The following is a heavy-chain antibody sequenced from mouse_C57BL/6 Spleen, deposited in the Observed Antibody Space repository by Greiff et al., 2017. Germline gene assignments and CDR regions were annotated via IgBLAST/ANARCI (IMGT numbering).Heavy chain of an antibody. CDR3: ARSHGYHRYCDV. J-gene: IGHJ1*03. D-gene: IGHD2-2*01. V-gene: IGHV3-8*01. CDR1: GYSITSDY. CDR2: ISYIGST. Sequence: EVKLMESGPGLAKPSQTLSLTCSVTGYSITSDYWNWIRKFPGTKLEYMGYISYIGSTYYNPSLKSRISITRDTSKNQYYLQLNSVTTEDTATYYCARSHGYHRYCDVWGTGTTVTVSS.